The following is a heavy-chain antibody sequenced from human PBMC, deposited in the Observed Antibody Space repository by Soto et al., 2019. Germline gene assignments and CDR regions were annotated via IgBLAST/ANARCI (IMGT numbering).Heavy chain of an antibody. CDR2: IYYSWST. D-gene: IGHD3-16*01. V-gene: IGHV4-59*01. CDR3: ARGGQYYYYYGMDV. J-gene: IGHJ6*02. Sequence: SETLSLTCTVSGGSISSYYWSWIRQPPGKGLEWIGYIYYSWSTNYNPSLKSRVTISVDTSKNQFSLKLSSVTAADTAVYYCARGGQYYYYYGMDVWGQGTTVTVSS. CDR1: GGSISSYY.